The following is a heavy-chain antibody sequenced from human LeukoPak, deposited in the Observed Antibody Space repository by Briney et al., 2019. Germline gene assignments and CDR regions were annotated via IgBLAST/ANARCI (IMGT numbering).Heavy chain of an antibody. J-gene: IGHJ5*02. CDR2: ISAYNGNT. CDR1: GYTFTNYG. CDR3: ARDGPDVDCSGGSCYSGS. Sequence: ASVKVSCKASGYTFTNYGISWVRQAPGQGLEWMGWISAYNGNTNYAQKLQGRVTMTTDTSTSTAYMELRSLRSDDTAVYYCARDGPDVDCSGGSCYSGSWGQGTLVTVSS. V-gene: IGHV1-18*04. D-gene: IGHD2-15*01.